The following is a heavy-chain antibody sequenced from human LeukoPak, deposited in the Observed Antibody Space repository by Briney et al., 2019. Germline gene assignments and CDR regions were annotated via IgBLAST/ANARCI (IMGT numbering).Heavy chain of an antibody. CDR1: GYSISSGYY. V-gene: IGHV4-61*01. J-gene: IGHJ2*01. Sequence: SETLSLTCSVSGYSISSGYYWSWIRQPPGKGLEWIGYIYYSGSTNYNPSLKSRVTISVDTSKNQFSLKLSSVTAADTAVYYCARDYGGNQGVEYFDLWGRGTLVTVSS. D-gene: IGHD4-23*01. CDR3: ARDYGGNQGVEYFDL. CDR2: IYYSGST.